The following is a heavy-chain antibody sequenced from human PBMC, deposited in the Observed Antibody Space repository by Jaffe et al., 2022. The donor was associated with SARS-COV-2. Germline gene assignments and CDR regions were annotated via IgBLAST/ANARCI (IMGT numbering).Heavy chain of an antibody. CDR1: GGTFGSNA. J-gene: IGHJ4*02. V-gene: IGHV1-69*01. CDR2: IIPMFGAT. Sequence: QVQLVQSGAEVKKPGSSVKVSCKASGGTFGSNAISWVRQAPGHGLQWMGAIIPMFGATNYAQKFQGRVTITADESTSTVYMELSSLRSEDTAVYYCARVSSGYYYGLPGFWGQGTLVTVSS. CDR3: ARVSSGYYYGLPGF. D-gene: IGHD3-22*01.